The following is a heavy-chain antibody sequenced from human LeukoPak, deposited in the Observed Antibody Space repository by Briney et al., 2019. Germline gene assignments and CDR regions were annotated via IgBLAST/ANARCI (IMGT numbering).Heavy chain of an antibody. V-gene: IGHV3-23*01. CDR3: AKVGFGDRSYFDY. CDR1: GFTFSSYA. D-gene: IGHD3-10*01. CDR2: ISSSGGST. Sequence: GGSLRLSCAVSGFTFSSYAMGWVRQAPGKGLEWVSDISSSGGSTYYADSVKGGFPISRDKTKNTLHLQMNTLTAEDTAVYYCAKVGFGDRSYFDYWGQGTLVTVSS. J-gene: IGHJ4*02.